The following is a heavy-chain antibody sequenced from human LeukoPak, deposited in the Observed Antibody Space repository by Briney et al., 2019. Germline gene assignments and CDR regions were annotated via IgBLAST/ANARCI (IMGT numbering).Heavy chain of an antibody. V-gene: IGHV1-2*02. CDR3: ARVSGLTPGGSGYYLPDY. Sequence: GASVKVSCKASGGTFSSYAISWVRQAPGQGLEWMGRINPNSGGTNYAQKLQGRVTMTRDTSISTAYMELSRLRSDDTAVYYCARVSGLTPGGSGYYLPDYWGQGTLVTVSS. J-gene: IGHJ4*02. CDR1: GGTFSSYA. CDR2: INPNSGGT. D-gene: IGHD3-22*01.